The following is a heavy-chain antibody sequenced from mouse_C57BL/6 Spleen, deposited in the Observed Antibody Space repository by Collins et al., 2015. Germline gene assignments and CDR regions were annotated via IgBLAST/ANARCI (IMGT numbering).Heavy chain of an antibody. V-gene: IGHV1-53*01. CDR1: GYTFTSYW. CDR2: INPSNGGT. D-gene: IGHD2-9*01. CDR3: ARYLIWLRQGEKYFDY. J-gene: IGHJ2*01. Sequence: QVQLQQPGTELVKPGASVKLSCKASGYTFTSYWMHWVKQRPGQGLEWIGNINPSNGGTNYNEKFKSKATLTIDRSSSTAYMQLSSLTSEDSAVYFCARYLIWLRQGEKYFDYWGQGTTLTVSS.